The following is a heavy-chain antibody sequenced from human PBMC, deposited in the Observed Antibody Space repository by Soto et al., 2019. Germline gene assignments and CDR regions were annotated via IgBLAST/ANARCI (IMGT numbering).Heavy chain of an antibody. V-gene: IGHV1-2*02. CDR3: ARDSYYDVLTGYSKNAFDI. CDR2: INPNTGGT. D-gene: IGHD3-9*01. Sequence: ASVKVSCKASGYTFTGYYMHWVRQAPGQGLEWMGWINPNTGGTNYEQNFQGRVTMTRDTSMRIGCMELSGLRSDDTAVYYCARDSYYDVLTGYSKNAFDIWGQGTMVTVSS. J-gene: IGHJ3*02. CDR1: GYTFTGYY.